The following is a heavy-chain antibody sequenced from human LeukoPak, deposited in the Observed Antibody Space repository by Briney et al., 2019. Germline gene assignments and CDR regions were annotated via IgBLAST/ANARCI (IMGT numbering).Heavy chain of an antibody. V-gene: IGHV3-30*18. CDR1: GFTFSTYG. CDR3: ANSDSSGYYDY. CDR2: ISSHGSDK. J-gene: IGHJ4*02. Sequence: GRSLRLSCAASGFTFSTYGMHWVRQAPGKGLEWVAVISSHGSDKYYADSVKGRFTISRDNSKNTLYLQMNSLRPEDTAVYYCANSDSSGYYDYWGQGTLVTVSS. D-gene: IGHD3-22*01.